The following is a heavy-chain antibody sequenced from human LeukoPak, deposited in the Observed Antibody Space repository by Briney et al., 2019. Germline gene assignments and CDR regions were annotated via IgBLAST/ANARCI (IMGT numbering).Heavy chain of an antibody. CDR2: IKQDGSEK. V-gene: IGHV3-7*04. CDR1: GFTFSSYW. D-gene: IGHD3-22*01. J-gene: IGHJ4*02. CDR3: ARDSLAWLSSGYYLEEYYFDY. Sequence: GRSLRLSCAASGFTFSSYWMSWVRQAPGKGLEWVANIKQDGSEKYYVDSVKGRFTISRDNAKNSLYLQMNSLRAEDTAVYYCARDSLAWLSSGYYLEEYYFDYWGQGTLVTVSS.